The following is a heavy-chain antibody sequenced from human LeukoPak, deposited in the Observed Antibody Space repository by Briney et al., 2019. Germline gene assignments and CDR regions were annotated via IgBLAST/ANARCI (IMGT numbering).Heavy chain of an antibody. J-gene: IGHJ4*02. CDR1: GFTFSTYG. Sequence: PGGSLRLSCAASGFTFSTYGMHWVRQAPGKGLDWVAFVRYDGSEGYYADSVKDRFTVSRDNSKNTLYLQMNSLRAEDTAVYYCARGRGYYYDSSGYYLGDWGQGTLVTVSS. V-gene: IGHV3-30*02. CDR3: ARGRGYYYDSSGYYLGD. CDR2: VRYDGSEG. D-gene: IGHD3-22*01.